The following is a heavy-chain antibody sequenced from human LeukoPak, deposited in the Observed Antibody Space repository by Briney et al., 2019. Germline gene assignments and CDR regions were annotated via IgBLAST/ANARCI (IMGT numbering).Heavy chain of an antibody. CDR1: GNTLAELD. CDR2: VDPEDGQT. CDR3: ATPGPGDVLTARDAFDV. D-gene: IGHD2-21*02. J-gene: IGHJ3*01. V-gene: IGHV1-24*01. Sequence: ASVKVSCKVSGNTLAELDVHWVRQAPGKGLEWMGGVDPEDGQTIYAQRLRGRVTMTEDTSTDTAYMELSSLRSEDSAVYYCATPGPGDVLTARDAFDVWGVGTLVTVSS.